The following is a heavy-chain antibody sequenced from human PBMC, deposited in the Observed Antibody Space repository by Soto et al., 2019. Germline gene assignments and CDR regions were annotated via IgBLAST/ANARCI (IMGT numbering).Heavy chain of an antibody. D-gene: IGHD2-15*01. V-gene: IGHV4-34*01. Sequence: QVQLQQWGAGLLKPSETLSLTCAVYGGSFSGYYWSWIRQPPGKGLEWIGEINHSGSTNYNPFLKSRVTISVDTSKNQFSLKLSSVTAADTAVYYCARVCGGSCYGSDAFDIWGQGTMVTVSS. CDR1: GGSFSGYY. J-gene: IGHJ3*02. CDR3: ARVCGGSCYGSDAFDI. CDR2: INHSGST.